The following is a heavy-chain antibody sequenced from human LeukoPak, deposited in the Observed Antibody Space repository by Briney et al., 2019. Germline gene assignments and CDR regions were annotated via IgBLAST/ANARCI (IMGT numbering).Heavy chain of an antibody. CDR3: ARLVGAVGTVQY. CDR2: IYYSGST. Sequence: PSETLSLTCTVSGDSISSSSYYWGWIRQPPGKGLEWIGSIYYSGSTDYNPSLKSRVTISVDTSKNQFSLKLSSVTAADTAVYYCARLVGAVGTVQYWGQGTLVTVSS. J-gene: IGHJ4*02. D-gene: IGHD6-13*01. V-gene: IGHV4-39*01. CDR1: GDSISSSSYY.